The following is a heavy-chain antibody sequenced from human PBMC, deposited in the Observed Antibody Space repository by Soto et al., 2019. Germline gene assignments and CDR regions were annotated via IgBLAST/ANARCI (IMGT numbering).Heavy chain of an antibody. D-gene: IGHD1-26*01. Sequence: QMQLVQSGPEVKKPGTSVKVSCKASGFTFTTSTVQWVRQARGQRLEWIGWIIVRSDKTNYAHKFQERVTITRDMSTSTAYMELSSLRSEDTAVYYCAADYSGSFGQGEYHFDSWGQGTLVTVSS. CDR3: AADYSGSFGQGEYHFDS. V-gene: IGHV1-58*01. CDR1: GFTFTTST. J-gene: IGHJ4*02. CDR2: IIVRSDKT.